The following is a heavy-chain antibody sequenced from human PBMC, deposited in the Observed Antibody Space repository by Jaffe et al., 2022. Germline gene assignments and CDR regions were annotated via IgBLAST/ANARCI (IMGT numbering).Heavy chain of an antibody. CDR1: GFTFSSYW. D-gene: IGHD3-3*01. V-gene: IGHV3-7*01. CDR3: ARFRLFGVVIIGEYYFDY. J-gene: IGHJ4*02. Sequence: EVQLVESGGGLVQPGGSLRLSCAASGFTFSSYWMSWVRQAPGKGLEWVANIKQDGSEKYYVDSVKGRFTISRDNAKNSLYLQMNSLRAEDTAVYYCARFRLFGVVIIGEYYFDYWGQGTLVTVSS. CDR2: IKQDGSEK.